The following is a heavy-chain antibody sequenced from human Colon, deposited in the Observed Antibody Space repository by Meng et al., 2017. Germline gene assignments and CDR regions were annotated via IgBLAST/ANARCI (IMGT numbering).Heavy chain of an antibody. Sequence: QVQLQQSGPGLVKPSQTLSPTCVISGDSVSSNPAAWNWIRQSPSRGLEWLGRTYYRSKWYNEYAVSVKSRMTFNADTSKNQVSLQVNSVTPEDTAVYYCARDHGYSYGLPLDYWGQGILVTVSS. CDR3: ARDHGYSYGLPLDY. CDR1: GDSVSSNPAA. CDR2: TYYRSKWYN. J-gene: IGHJ4*02. V-gene: IGHV6-1*01. D-gene: IGHD5-18*01.